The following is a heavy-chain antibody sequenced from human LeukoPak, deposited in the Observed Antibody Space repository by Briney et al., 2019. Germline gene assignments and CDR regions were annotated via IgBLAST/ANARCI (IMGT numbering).Heavy chain of an antibody. D-gene: IGHD3-22*01. Sequence: SETLSLTCTVSGGSISSSSYYWGWIRQPPGKGLEWIGSIYYSGSTYYNPSLKSRVTISVDTSKNQFSLKLSSVTAADTAVYYCLGAVYDSSGYPLTPKAFDIWGQGTMVTVSS. CDR1: GGSISSSSYY. CDR3: LGAVYDSSGYPLTPKAFDI. J-gene: IGHJ3*02. CDR2: IYYSGST. V-gene: IGHV4-39*07.